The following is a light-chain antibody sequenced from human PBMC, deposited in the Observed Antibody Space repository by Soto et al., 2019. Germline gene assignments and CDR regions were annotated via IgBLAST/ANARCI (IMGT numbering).Light chain of an antibody. CDR3: QKYYSIPPT. V-gene: IGKV4-1*01. Sequence: DIVMTQSPDSLAVSLGERATINCKSSQSLLYSSNNKNYLTWYQHKPGQPPKLLIYWASTRKSGVPDRFSGSGSGTDFTLTISSRRAEDVAVYYCQKYYSIPPTFGGGTKVEIK. J-gene: IGKJ4*01. CDR2: WAS. CDR1: QSLLYSSNNKNY.